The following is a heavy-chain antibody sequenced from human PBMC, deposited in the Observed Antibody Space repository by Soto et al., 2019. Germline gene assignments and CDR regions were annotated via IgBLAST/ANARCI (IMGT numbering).Heavy chain of an antibody. V-gene: IGHV1-69*06. Sequence: QMQLVQSGAEVKKPGSSVKVSCKASGGTLSSFINYPINWVRQAPGQGLEWMGGIVPNVGTVNYAQKFQGRVTITADKSTGTAYMELSSLRYEYTALYYCAGQDTSGFLRYIDNWGQGPLVTVAA. D-gene: IGHD3-3*01. CDR1: GGTLSSFINYP. J-gene: IGHJ4*02. CDR3: AGQDTSGFLRYIDN. CDR2: IVPNVGTV.